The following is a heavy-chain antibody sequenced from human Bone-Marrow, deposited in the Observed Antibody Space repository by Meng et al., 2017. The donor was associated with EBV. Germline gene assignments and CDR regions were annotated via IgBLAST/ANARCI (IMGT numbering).Heavy chain of an antibody. V-gene: IGHV1-69*01. CDR1: GGTFRSDA. D-gene: IGHD3-10*01. CDR3: ASESGRGFTPDY. Sequence: QVEVVQSGGEVKKPGSSVKVPCKTSGGTFRSDAISWVRQAPGQGLEWMGGLIPMSDAPHYAQKFQGRVTITADESTSTHYMDLSGLRSEDTAVYYCASESGRGFTPDYWGQGTLVTVSS. CDR2: LIPMSDAP. J-gene: IGHJ4*02.